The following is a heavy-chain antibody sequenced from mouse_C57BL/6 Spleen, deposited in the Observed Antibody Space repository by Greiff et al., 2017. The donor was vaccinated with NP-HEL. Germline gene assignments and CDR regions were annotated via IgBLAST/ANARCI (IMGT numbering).Heavy chain of an antibody. Sequence: QVQLQQSGPELVKPGASVKISCKASGYAFSSSWMNWVKQRPGKGLEWIGRIYPGDGDTNYNGKFKGKATLTADKSSSTAYMQLSSLTSEDSAVYFCARGAGYSDFDYWGQGTTLTVSS. V-gene: IGHV1-82*01. D-gene: IGHD2-3*01. J-gene: IGHJ2*01. CDR1: GYAFSSSW. CDR2: IYPGDGDT. CDR3: ARGAGYSDFDY.